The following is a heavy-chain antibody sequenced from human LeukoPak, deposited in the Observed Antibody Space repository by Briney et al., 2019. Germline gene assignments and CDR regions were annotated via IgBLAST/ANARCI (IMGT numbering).Heavy chain of an antibody. V-gene: IGHV4-38-2*01. J-gene: IGHJ3*02. CDR3: ARFIGGAFDI. D-gene: IGHD3-16*02. CDR1: GGSFSSGYY. CDR2: IYHSGST. Sequence: SETLSLTCAVYGGSFSSGYYWGWIRQPPGKGLEWIGSIYHSGSTYYNPSLKSRVTISVDTSKNQFSLKLSSVTAAVTAVYYCARFIGGAFDIWGQGTMVTVSS.